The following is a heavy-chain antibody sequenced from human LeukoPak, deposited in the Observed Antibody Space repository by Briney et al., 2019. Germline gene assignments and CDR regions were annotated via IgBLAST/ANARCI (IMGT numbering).Heavy chain of an antibody. CDR1: GVSISSYQ. J-gene: IGHJ4*02. CDR3: AREGYYYDSSGYSSIDY. CDR2: IYTSGST. D-gene: IGHD3-22*01. Sequence: PSETLSLTCTVSGVSISSYQWIWLRQPAGKGLEWFGRIYTSGSTNYNPSLKSRVTMSVDTSKNQFSLKLSSVTAADTAVYYCAREGYYYDSSGYSSIDYWGQGTLVTVSS. V-gene: IGHV4-4*07.